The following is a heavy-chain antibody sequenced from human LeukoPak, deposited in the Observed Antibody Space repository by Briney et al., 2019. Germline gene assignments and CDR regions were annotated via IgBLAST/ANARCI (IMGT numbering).Heavy chain of an antibody. D-gene: IGHD3/OR15-3a*01. Sequence: SETLSLTCTVSGGSISSSLYYWGWIRQPPGKGLEWIGNIFYSGSTYYSPSLRSRVTISLDTSRNQFSLKLNSVTAADTAVYYCAKSNGYDLVDIWGQGTMVTVSS. CDR3: AKSNGYDLVDI. J-gene: IGHJ3*02. CDR1: GGSISSSLYY. CDR2: IFYSGST. V-gene: IGHV4-39*07.